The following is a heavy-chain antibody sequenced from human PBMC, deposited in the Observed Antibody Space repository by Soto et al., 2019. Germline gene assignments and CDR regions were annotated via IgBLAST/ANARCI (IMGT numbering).Heavy chain of an antibody. J-gene: IGHJ4*02. CDR2: IHGNGGT. CDR1: GDSISSSSYY. CDR3: ASRYGPSEFDH. V-gene: IGHV4-39*01. D-gene: IGHD3-9*01. Sequence: QLQLEESGPGLVKSSETLSLTCSVSGDSISSSSYYWGWIRQSPGEGLAWIGNIHGNGGTQYNPPLSSRFIISVDTSANQFSLRLTSVTAADTAVYYCASRYGPSEFDHWGQGSLVTVSS.